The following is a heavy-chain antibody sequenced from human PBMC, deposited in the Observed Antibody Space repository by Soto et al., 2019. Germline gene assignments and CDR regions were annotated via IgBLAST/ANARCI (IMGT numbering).Heavy chain of an antibody. Sequence: TFANAWISWVRQAPGKGLEWVGRSKSKADGGTTDYAAPVKGRFTISRDESQNTLYLQMNSLKTEDTAVYYCTSLYYGHWGQGTLVTVSS. J-gene: IGHJ4*02. CDR2: SKSKADGGTT. V-gene: IGHV3-15*01. CDR1: TFANAW. CDR3: TSLYYGH. D-gene: IGHD4-17*01.